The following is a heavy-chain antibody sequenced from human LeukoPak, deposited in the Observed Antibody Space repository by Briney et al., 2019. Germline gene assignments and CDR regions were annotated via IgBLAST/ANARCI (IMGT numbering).Heavy chain of an antibody. CDR2: ISSSRSTI. D-gene: IGHD2-8*01. J-gene: IGHJ6*03. CDR3: ARDPSYCTNGVCYERSYYYYMDV. V-gene: IGHV3-48*04. Sequence: PGGSLRLSCAASGSTFSSYSMNWVRQAPGKGLEWVSYISSSRSTIYYADSVKGRFTISRDNDKNSLYLQMNSLRAEDTAVYYCARDPSYCTNGVCYERSYYYYMDVWGKGTTVTVSS. CDR1: GSTFSSYS.